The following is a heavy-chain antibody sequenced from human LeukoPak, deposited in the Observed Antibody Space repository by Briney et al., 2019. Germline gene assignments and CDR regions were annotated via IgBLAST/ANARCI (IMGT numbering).Heavy chain of an antibody. V-gene: IGHV3-21*01. CDR1: GFTFSSYS. CDR3: ARRSRGQSAGVDDY. D-gene: IGHD1-26*01. J-gene: IGHJ4*02. Sequence: PGGSLRLSCAASGFTFSSYSMNWVRQAPGKGLEWVSSISSSSSYIYYADSVKGQFTISRDNAKNSLYLQMNSLRAEDTAVYYCARRSRGQSAGVDDYWGQGTLVTVSS. CDR2: ISSSSSYI.